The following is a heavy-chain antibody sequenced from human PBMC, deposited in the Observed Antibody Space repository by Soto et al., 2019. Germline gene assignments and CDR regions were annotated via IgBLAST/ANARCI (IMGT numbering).Heavy chain of an antibody. CDR1: GDNVSSYSAA. J-gene: IGHJ5*02. CDR3: ARETPITVVRGVIITPNWFDP. CDR2: TYYRSKWYN. V-gene: IGHV6-1*01. Sequence: PSPTLSLTCAISGDNVSSYSAAWNWIRQSPSRGLEWLGRTYYRSKWYNDYAVSVKSRITINPDTSKNQFSLQLNSVTPEDTAVYYCARETPITVVRGVIITPNWFDPWGQGTLVTVSS. D-gene: IGHD3-10*01.